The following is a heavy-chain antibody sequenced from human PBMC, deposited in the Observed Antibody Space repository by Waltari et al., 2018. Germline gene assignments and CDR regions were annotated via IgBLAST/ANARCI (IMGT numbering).Heavy chain of an antibody. J-gene: IGHJ6*02. CDR1: GYSFTSYW. CDR3: ARHGPASSYSSSHRSYGMDV. Sequence: EVQLLQSGAEVKRPGESLTISCKGSGYSFTSYWIACVRPMPGQALGWLGIIYPGDSDTRYSPSFQGQVTISADKSISTAYLQWSSLKASDTAMYYCARHGPASSYSSSHRSYGMDVWGQGTTVTVSS. V-gene: IGHV5-51*01. CDR2: IYPGDSDT. D-gene: IGHD6-13*01.